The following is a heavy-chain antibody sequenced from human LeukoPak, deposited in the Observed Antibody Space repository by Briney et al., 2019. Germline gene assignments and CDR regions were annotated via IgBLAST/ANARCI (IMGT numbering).Heavy chain of an antibody. CDR3: ARGCSSGWCLDF. J-gene: IGHJ4*02. Sequence: PGGSLRLSCAASGFTFYNAWMSWVRQAPGKGLEWVSYISSGGSTIYYADSVKGRFTVSRDNARNSLYLQMNSLRDGDTAVYYCARGCSSGWCLDFWGQGTLVTVSS. D-gene: IGHD6-19*01. CDR1: GFTFYNAW. CDR2: ISSGGSTI. V-gene: IGHV3-11*04.